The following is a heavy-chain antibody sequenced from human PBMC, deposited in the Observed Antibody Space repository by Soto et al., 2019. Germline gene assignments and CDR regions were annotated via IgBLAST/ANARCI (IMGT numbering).Heavy chain of an antibody. CDR2: ISGSGGST. CDR1: GFTFSNYA. J-gene: IGHJ4*02. CDR3: ATQTVTTSPRAYYFDY. D-gene: IGHD4-17*01. V-gene: IGHV3-23*01. Sequence: EVQLLESGGGLVQPGGSLRLSCVASGFTFSNYAMSWVRQAPGKGLEWVSAISGSGGSTYYADSVKGRFTISRDNSKNTLYLQMKSLRAEDTAVYYCATQTVTTSPRAYYFDYWGQGTLVTVSS.